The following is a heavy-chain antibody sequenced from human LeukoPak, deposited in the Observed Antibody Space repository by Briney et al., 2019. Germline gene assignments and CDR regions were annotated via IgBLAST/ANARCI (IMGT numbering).Heavy chain of an antibody. Sequence: SETLSLTCTVSGGSISSSSYYWGWIRQPPGKGLDWIGSIYYSGSTYYNPSLKSRVTISVDTSKNQFSLKLNSVTAADTAVYYCARSTVPYYFDYWGQGTLVTVSS. CDR1: GGSISSSSYY. CDR3: ARSTVPYYFDY. J-gene: IGHJ4*02. CDR2: IYYSGST. V-gene: IGHV4-39*07. D-gene: IGHD4-17*01.